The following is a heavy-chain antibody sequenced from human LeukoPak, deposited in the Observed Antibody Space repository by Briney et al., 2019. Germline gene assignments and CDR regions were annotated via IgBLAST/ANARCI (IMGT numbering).Heavy chain of an antibody. CDR1: EYTFTSYA. Sequence: GASVKVSCKASEYTFTSYAMHWVRQAPGQRLEWMGWINAGNGNTKYSQKFQGRVTITRDTSASTAYMELSSLRSEDTAVYYCARVTMVRGVIIFDYWGQGTLVTVSS. CDR3: ARVTMVRGVIIFDY. D-gene: IGHD3-10*01. J-gene: IGHJ4*02. CDR2: INAGNGNT. V-gene: IGHV1-3*01.